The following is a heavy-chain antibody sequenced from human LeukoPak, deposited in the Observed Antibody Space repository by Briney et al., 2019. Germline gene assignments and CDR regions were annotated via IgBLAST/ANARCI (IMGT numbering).Heavy chain of an antibody. CDR3: AKDLEGPYYYGSGSYYPAYYFDY. Sequence: GGSLRLFCAASRFTFNRYAMSWVRQATGKGLEWVSAISGSGGSTYYADSVKGRFTISRDNSKNTLYLQMNSQRAEDTAVYYCAKDLEGPYYYGSGSYYPAYYFDYWGQGTLVTVSS. J-gene: IGHJ4*02. V-gene: IGHV3-23*01. CDR1: RFTFNRYA. CDR2: ISGSGGST. D-gene: IGHD3-10*01.